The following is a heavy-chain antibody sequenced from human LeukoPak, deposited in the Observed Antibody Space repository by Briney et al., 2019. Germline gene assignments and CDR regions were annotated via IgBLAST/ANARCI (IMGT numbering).Heavy chain of an antibody. V-gene: IGHV3-30*18. CDR2: ISYGGSNK. J-gene: IGHJ4*02. Sequence: GGSLRLSCAPSGLTFSSYGMQWVRQAPGEGLGWVAVISYGGSNKYYADSVKGRFTISRDNYKNTLYLQMNSLRAGDTAVYYCAKDQYCSSTSCYAFDYWGQGTLVTVSS. CDR1: GLTFSSYG. D-gene: IGHD2-2*01. CDR3: AKDQYCSSTSCYAFDY.